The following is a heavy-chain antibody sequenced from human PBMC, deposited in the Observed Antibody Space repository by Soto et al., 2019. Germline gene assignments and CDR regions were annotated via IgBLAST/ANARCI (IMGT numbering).Heavy chain of an antibody. CDR3: AKEDPSGRYSLAY. Sequence: EMQLLESGGGLVQPGGSLRLSCVASGFPFSSYAMSWVRQTPGKWLEWVSGISGSGGRTYYADSVKGRFTISRDNSKNPLSLQMHILRVEDTAVYFCAKEDPSGRYSLAYWGQGSQVTVSS. CDR2: ISGSGGRT. CDR1: GFPFSSYA. D-gene: IGHD1-26*01. J-gene: IGHJ4*02. V-gene: IGHV3-23*01.